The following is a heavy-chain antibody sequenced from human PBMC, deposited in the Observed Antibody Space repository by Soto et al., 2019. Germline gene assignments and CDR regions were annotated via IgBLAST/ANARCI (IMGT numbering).Heavy chain of an antibody. V-gene: IGHV3-74*01. D-gene: IGHD1-26*01. CDR2: INSDGSRT. Sequence: GESLKISCAASGFTFSSYWMHWVRQAPGKGLVWVSRINSDGSRTTYADSVKGRFTISRDNAKNTLYLQMNSLRAEDTAVYYCARGSYSTTYGMDVWGQGTTVTVSS. J-gene: IGHJ6*02. CDR1: GFTFSSYW. CDR3: ARGSYSTTYGMDV.